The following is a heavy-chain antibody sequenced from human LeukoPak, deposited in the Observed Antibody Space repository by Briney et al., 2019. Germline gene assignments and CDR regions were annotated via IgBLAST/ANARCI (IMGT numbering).Heavy chain of an antibody. D-gene: IGHD1-7*01. Sequence: GGSLRLSCAASGFTFSSYAMHWVRQAPGKGLEWVAVISYDGSNKYYADSVKGRFTISRDNSKNTLYLQMNSLRAEDTAVYYCASGGSNWNYVRFHYWGQGTLATVSS. CDR1: GFTFSSYA. CDR2: ISYDGSNK. CDR3: ASGGSNWNYVRFHY. V-gene: IGHV3-30*01. J-gene: IGHJ4*02.